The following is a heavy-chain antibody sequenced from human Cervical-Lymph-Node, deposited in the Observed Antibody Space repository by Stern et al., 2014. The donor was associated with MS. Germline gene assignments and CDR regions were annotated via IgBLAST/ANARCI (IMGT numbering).Heavy chain of an antibody. D-gene: IGHD1-26*01. CDR3: ARESGTYYDYFDH. V-gene: IGHV1-46*03. CDR1: GYTFTSYN. Sequence: DQLVESGAEVKKPGASVPVSCKASGYTFTSYNVHWVRQAPGQGFEWMGILSPTGGRTTYAQKFQGRVTMTRDTSTSTVYMDLSSLRSEDTAVYYCARESGTYYDYFDHWGQGTLVTVSS. CDR2: LSPTGGRT. J-gene: IGHJ4*02.